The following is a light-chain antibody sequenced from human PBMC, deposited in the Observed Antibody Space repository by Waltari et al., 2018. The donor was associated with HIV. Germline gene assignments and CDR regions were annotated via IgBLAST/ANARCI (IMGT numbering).Light chain of an antibody. V-gene: IGLV1-51*01. Sequence: QSVLTQPPSVSAAPGQKVTISCSGSSSNIGNNYVSWYQHLPGTAPKLLIYDNNKGPSGIPDRFSGSKSGTSATLGNTGLQTGDEADYYCGTWDSSLSSNWVFGGGTKLTVL. CDR1: SSNIGNNY. J-gene: IGLJ3*02. CDR3: GTWDSSLSSNWV. CDR2: DNN.